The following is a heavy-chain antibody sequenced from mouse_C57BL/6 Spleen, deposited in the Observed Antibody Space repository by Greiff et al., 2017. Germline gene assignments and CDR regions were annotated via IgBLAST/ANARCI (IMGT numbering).Heavy chain of an antibody. CDR3: ARWNYYGSSPRYFDV. D-gene: IGHD1-1*01. V-gene: IGHV1-82*01. J-gene: IGHJ1*03. CDR1: GYAFSSSW. CDR2: IYPGDGDT. Sequence: VQGVESGPELVKPGASVKISCKASGYAFSSSWMNWVKQRPGKGLEWIGRIYPGDGDTNYNGKFKGKATLTADKSSSTAYMQLSSLTSEDSAVYFCARWNYYGSSPRYFDVWGTGTTVTVSS.